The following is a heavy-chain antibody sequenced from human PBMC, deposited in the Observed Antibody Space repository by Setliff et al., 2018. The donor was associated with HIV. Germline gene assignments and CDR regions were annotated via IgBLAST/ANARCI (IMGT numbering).Heavy chain of an antibody. CDR2: IGGSTGST. CDR3: AKPLTQWGVSPYHYAVDV. D-gene: IGHD1-26*01. CDR1: GFAFDNYC. Sequence: LRLSCAASGFAFDNYCMTWVRQAPGKGLEWVSAIGGSTGSTYYADSVKGRFTISTDNSKNTLYLQMNSLRAEDTAVYYCAKPLTQWGVSPYHYAVDVWGQGTTVTVSS. J-gene: IGHJ6*02. V-gene: IGHV3-23*01.